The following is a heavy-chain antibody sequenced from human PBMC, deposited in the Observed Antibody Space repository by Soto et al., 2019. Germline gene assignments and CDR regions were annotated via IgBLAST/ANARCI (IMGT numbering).Heavy chain of an antibody. CDR1: GFTFDDYA. Sequence: EVQLVESGGGLVQPGRSLRLSCAASGFTFDDYAMHWVRQAPGKGVEWVSGISWNSGSIGYADSVKGRFTISRDNAKNSLYLQMNSLRAEDTALYYCAKDIKIAARHYYYYGMDVW. CDR2: ISWNSGSI. V-gene: IGHV3-9*01. D-gene: IGHD6-6*01. CDR3: AKDIKIAARHYYYYGMDV. J-gene: IGHJ6*01.